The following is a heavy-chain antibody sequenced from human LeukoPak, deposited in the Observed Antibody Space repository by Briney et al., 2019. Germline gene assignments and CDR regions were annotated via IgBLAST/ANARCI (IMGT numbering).Heavy chain of an antibody. V-gene: IGHV4-39*07. J-gene: IGHJ5*02. CDR3: ARGQWLVNWFDP. Sequence: WVRQAPGKGLEWIGSIYYGGVTYYNPSLKSRVTISVDTSKNQFSLKLSSVTAADTAVYYCARGQWLVNWFDPWGQGTLVTVSS. CDR2: IYYGGVT. D-gene: IGHD6-19*01.